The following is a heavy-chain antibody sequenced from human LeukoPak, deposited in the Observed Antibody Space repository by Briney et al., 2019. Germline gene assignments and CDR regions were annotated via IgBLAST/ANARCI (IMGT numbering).Heavy chain of an antibody. J-gene: IGHJ6*03. CDR1: GFTFSDYY. Sequence: GGSLRLSCAASGFTFSDYYMNWIRQAPGKGLEWVSYISSGGGTRSYADSVKGRFTISRDNAKNTLYLQMNSLRAEDTAVYYCSSGFFYYYYMDVWGKGTTVTISS. CDR3: SSGFFYYYYMDV. D-gene: IGHD3-22*01. V-gene: IGHV3-11*04. CDR2: ISSGGGTR.